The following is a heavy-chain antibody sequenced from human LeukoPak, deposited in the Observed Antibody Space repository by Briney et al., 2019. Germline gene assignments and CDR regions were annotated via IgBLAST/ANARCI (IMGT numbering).Heavy chain of an antibody. J-gene: IGHJ5*02. CDR1: GFTFSSYT. Sequence: PGGSLRLSCAASGFTFSSYTMNWVRQAPGKGLEWVSYISSSSGTIYYADSVKGRFSISRDNSKNTLYLQMNSLRVEDTAVYYCTRDPPAVAINTYAWGQGTLVTVSS. V-gene: IGHV3-48*01. CDR3: TRDPPAVAINTYA. D-gene: IGHD6-13*01. CDR2: ISSSSGTI.